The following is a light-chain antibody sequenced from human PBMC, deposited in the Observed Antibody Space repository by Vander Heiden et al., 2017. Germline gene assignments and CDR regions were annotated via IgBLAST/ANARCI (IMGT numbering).Light chain of an antibody. V-gene: IGKV3-20*01. Sequence: EIVLTQSPGTLSLSPGERATLSCRASQSLSSDYFAWYQQKPGQAPRLLIYDTSNRATGIPDRFSGSGSGTDFTLTISRLEPEDFAAYYCQQDDSSPITFGGGTKVEIK. CDR3: QQDDSSPIT. CDR1: QSLSSDY. CDR2: DTS. J-gene: IGKJ4*01.